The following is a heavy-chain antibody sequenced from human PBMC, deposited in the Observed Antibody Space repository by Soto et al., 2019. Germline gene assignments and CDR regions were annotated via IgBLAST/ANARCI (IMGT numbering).Heavy chain of an antibody. CDR3: AKDIRSIAAAGRKNWYFDL. J-gene: IGHJ2*01. CDR1: GFTFDDYA. Sequence: SLRLSCSASGFTFDDYAMHWVRQAPGKGLEWVSGISWNSGSIGYADSVKGRFTISRDNAKNSLYLQMNSLRAEDTALYYCAKDIRSIAAAGRKNWYFDLWGRGTLVTVSS. D-gene: IGHD6-13*01. CDR2: ISWNSGSI. V-gene: IGHV3-9*01.